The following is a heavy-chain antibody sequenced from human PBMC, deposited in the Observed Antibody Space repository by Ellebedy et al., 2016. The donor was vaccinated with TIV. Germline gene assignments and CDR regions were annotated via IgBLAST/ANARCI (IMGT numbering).Heavy chain of an antibody. Sequence: GESLKISCAVSGFTFSSYAMSWVRQAPGKGLEWVSSISGSGGSTYYADSVKGRFTISRDNSKNTLYLQMNSLRAEDTAVYYCAKDYSGLRGLDVWGQGTTVTVSS. D-gene: IGHD5-12*01. CDR2: ISGSGGST. J-gene: IGHJ6*02. CDR3: AKDYSGLRGLDV. CDR1: GFTFSSYA. V-gene: IGHV3-23*01.